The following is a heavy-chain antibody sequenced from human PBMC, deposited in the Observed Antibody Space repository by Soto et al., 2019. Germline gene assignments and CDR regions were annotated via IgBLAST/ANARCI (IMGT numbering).Heavy chain of an antibody. CDR1: AGSFRDFH. D-gene: IGHD2-2*01. CDR3: VSGRVIPGADYFYAVEV. V-gene: IGHV4-34*02. J-gene: IGHJ6*04. Sequence: QLQLQPWGAGLLTPSETLSLTCSVYAGSFRDFHWTWIRQPPGKGPERIGEINQSGDTNYNPSLKSRVAISLDTSTKQFSLTVPSATAADTAVYFWVSGRVIPGADYFYAVEVRGKGNTVSVSS. CDR2: INQSGDT.